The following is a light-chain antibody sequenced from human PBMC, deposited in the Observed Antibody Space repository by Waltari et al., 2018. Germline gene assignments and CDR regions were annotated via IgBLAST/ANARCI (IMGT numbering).Light chain of an antibody. Sequence: QAVVTQEPSLTVSPGGTVTLTCGSSTGAVTSGLYPYWFQQKPGQAPRTLIYDISNKHPWTPARFSGSLLGGKAALTLSGAQAEDEADYYCFLSYKGGSVIGGGTKLTVL. CDR1: TGAVTSGLY. J-gene: IGLJ2*01. CDR2: DIS. CDR3: FLSYKGGSV. V-gene: IGLV7-46*01.